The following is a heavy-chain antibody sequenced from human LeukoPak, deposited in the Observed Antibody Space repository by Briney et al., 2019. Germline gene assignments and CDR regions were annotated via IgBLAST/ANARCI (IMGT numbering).Heavy chain of an antibody. Sequence: GGSLRLSCAASAFTFSGYGMHWVRQAPGKGLEWVAFIRYDGSNKYYADSVKGRFTISRDNSKNTLYLQMNSLRAEDTAVYYCAKDHNLGYCSGGSCYYFDYWGQGTLVTVSS. D-gene: IGHD2-15*01. CDR3: AKDHNLGYCSGGSCYYFDY. CDR1: AFTFSGYG. J-gene: IGHJ4*02. CDR2: IRYDGSNK. V-gene: IGHV3-30*02.